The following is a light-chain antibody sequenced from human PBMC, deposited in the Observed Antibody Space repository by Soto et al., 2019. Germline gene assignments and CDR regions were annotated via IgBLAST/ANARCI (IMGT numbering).Light chain of an antibody. J-gene: IGKJ1*01. CDR3: QQYAYWPET. CDR2: GAS. CDR1: QSVHNN. Sequence: VMTQSPATLSVSPGERATLSCRASQSVHNNLAWYQQRPGQAPRLLIYGASTRATGIPARFSGSGSGTNFTLAISSLQSEEFAVYYCQQYAYWPETFGQGTKVDIK. V-gene: IGKV3D-15*01.